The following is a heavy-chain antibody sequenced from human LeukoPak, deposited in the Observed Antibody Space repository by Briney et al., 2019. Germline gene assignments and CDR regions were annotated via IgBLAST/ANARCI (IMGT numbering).Heavy chain of an antibody. J-gene: IGHJ5*02. D-gene: IGHD3-10*01. CDR3: ATAYGSGSYRNWFDP. V-gene: IGHV3-48*03. CDR2: ISRSSETK. CDR1: GFTFSNYE. Sequence: GGSLRLSCAASGFTFSNYEMNWVRQAPGKGREWGSYISRSSETKYYANSVKGRFTISRDNSKNTMYLQMNSLRAEDTAVYYCATAYGSGSYRNWFDPWGQGTLVTVSS.